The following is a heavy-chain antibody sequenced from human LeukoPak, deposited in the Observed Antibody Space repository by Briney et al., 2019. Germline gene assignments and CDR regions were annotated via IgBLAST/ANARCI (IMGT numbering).Heavy chain of an antibody. Sequence: PSETLSLTCTVSGGSISSYYWTWIRQPPGKGLEWIGYIYYSGGTNYNPSLESRVAISVDTPKNQFSLKLNSVTAADTAVYYCARGSALDYWGQGTLVTVSS. CDR2: IYYSGGT. CDR3: ARGSALDY. V-gene: IGHV4-59*01. CDR1: GGSISSYY. D-gene: IGHD1-26*01. J-gene: IGHJ4*02.